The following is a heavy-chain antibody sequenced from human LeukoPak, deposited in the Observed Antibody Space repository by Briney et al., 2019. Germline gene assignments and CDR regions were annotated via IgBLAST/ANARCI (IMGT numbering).Heavy chain of an antibody. J-gene: IGHJ2*01. V-gene: IGHV4-59*01. D-gene: IGHD6-19*01. Sequence: PSETLSLTCTVSGGSISSYYWSWIRQPPGKGLEWIGYIYYSGSTNYNPSLKSRVTISVDTSKNQFSLKPSSVTAADTAVYYCARGSWYFDLWGRGTLVTVSS. CDR1: GGSISSYY. CDR2: IYYSGST. CDR3: ARGSWYFDL.